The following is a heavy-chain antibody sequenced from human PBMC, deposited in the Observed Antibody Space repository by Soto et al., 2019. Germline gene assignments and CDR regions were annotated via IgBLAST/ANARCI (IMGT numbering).Heavy chain of an antibody. J-gene: IGHJ5*02. V-gene: IGHV3-21*01. CDR3: ARGSPVDP. Sequence: GGSLRLSCAASGFTFSTHSMNWVRQAPGKGLEWVSSISSSSSYIYYADSVKGRFTISRDNAKNSLFLQMNSLRVEDTAVYYCARGSPVDPWGQGTLVTVSS. CDR2: ISSSSSYI. CDR1: GFTFSTHS.